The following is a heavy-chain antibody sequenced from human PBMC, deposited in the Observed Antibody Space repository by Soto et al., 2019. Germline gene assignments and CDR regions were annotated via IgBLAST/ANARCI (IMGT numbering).Heavy chain of an antibody. V-gene: IGHV4-34*01. CDR2: INHSGST. Sequence: QVQLQQWGAGLLKPSETLSLTCAVYGGSFSGYYWSWIRQPPGKGLEWIGEINHSGSTNYNPSLKSRVTISVDTSKNQFSLKLSSVTAADTAVYYCARVVAAAGEFDSWGQGTLVTVSS. J-gene: IGHJ4*02. CDR1: GGSFSGYY. CDR3: ARVVAAAGEFDS. D-gene: IGHD6-13*01.